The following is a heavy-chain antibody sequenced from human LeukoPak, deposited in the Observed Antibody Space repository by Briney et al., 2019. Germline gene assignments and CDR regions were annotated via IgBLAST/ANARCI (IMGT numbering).Heavy chain of an antibody. J-gene: IGHJ3*02. CDR1: GFTFSSYA. CDR2: IRGSGGST. D-gene: IGHD2-2*02. V-gene: IGHV3-23*01. Sequence: GASLRLSCAASGFTFSSYAMSWVRQAPGKGLEWVSAIRGSGGSTYYADSVKGRFTISRDNSKNTLYLQMNSLRAEDTAVYYCAKDPSDCSSTSCYTVAFDSWGQGTMVTVSS. CDR3: AKDPSDCSSTSCYTVAFDS.